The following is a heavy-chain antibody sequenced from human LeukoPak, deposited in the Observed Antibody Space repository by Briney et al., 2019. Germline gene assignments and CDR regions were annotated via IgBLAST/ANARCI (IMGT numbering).Heavy chain of an antibody. J-gene: IGHJ5*02. V-gene: IGHV1-69*06. D-gene: IGHD6-13*01. CDR2: ITPIFGTA. CDR1: GYTFTGYY. CDR3: ARGRPTTSIAAAGVNWFDP. Sequence: ASVKVSCKASGYTFTGYYMHWVRQAPGQGLEWMGGITPIFGTANYAQKFQGRVTITADKSTSTAYMELSSLRSEDTAVYYCARGRPTTSIAAAGVNWFDPWGQGTLVTVSS.